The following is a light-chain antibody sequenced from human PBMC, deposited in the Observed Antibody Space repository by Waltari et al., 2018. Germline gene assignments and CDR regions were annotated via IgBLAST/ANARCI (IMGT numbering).Light chain of an antibody. Sequence: IQMTQSPSSVSASVGDRVTITCRASQGISNLVAWYQQKSGKAPKLLISLASTLQSGVPSRFSGSGSGTDFTLTISSLQAEDFAAYYCQQTNSFPLTFGGGTKVEIK. J-gene: IGKJ4*01. CDR1: QGISNL. CDR2: LAS. V-gene: IGKV1D-12*01. CDR3: QQTNSFPLT.